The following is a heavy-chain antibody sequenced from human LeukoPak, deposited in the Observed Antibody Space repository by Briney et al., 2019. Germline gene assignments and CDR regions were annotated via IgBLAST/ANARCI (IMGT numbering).Heavy chain of an antibody. J-gene: IGHJ4*02. D-gene: IGHD2-2*02. Sequence: GEFLKISCKGSGYSFPNYWIGWVRQMPGKGLEWMGIIYPGDSDTRYSPSFQGQVTISADKSIGTAYLQWSSLKSSDTAMYYCAIGGDSSTSCYRCFNYWGQGTLVTVSS. CDR1: GYSFPNYW. CDR3: AIGGDSSTSCYRCFNY. V-gene: IGHV5-51*01. CDR2: IYPGDSDT.